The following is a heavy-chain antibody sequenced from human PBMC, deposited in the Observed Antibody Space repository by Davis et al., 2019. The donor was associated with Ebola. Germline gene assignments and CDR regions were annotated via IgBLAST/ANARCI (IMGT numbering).Heavy chain of an antibody. D-gene: IGHD5-12*01. Sequence: MPSETLSLTCTVSGGSISSYYWSWIRQPPGKGLEWIGYIYYSGSTYYNPSLKSRVTISVDTSKNQFSLKLSSVTAADTAVYYCARMSSGYDFWDYYYYGMDVWGKGTTVTVSS. CDR1: GGSISSYY. J-gene: IGHJ6*04. CDR2: IYYSGST. CDR3: ARMSSGYDFWDYYYYGMDV. V-gene: IGHV4-59*04.